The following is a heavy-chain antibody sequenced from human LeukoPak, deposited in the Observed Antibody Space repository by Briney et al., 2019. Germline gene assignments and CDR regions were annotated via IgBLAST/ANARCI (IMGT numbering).Heavy chain of an antibody. D-gene: IGHD6-19*01. J-gene: IGHJ4*02. CDR1: GVSISSGGYY. CDR3: ARYSSAGPKYHFDY. CDR2: IYDSGST. Sequence: SQTLSLTCTVSGVSISSGGYYWSWIRQHPGKGLEWIGYIYDSGSTHYNPSLKSRVTISEDTSKNQFSLNLISVTAADTAVYYCARYSSAGPKYHFDYWGQGTLVTVSS. V-gene: IGHV4-31*03.